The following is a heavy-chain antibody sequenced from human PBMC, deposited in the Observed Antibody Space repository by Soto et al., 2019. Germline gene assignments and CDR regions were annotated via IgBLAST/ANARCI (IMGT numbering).Heavy chain of an antibody. D-gene: IGHD6-25*01. V-gene: IGHV3-53*01. CDR3: AAQRGGGGY. J-gene: IGHJ4*02. CDR2: IYSGGYT. CDR1: GFTVSNNY. Sequence: EVQLVESGGGLIQPGGSLRLSCAVSGFTVSNNYMSWVRQAPGKGLEGVSVIYSGGYTAYGDSVKGRFTISRDNSKNTQYLQLKTLEADTPAVYYGAAQRGGGGYWGQGTLVTVSS.